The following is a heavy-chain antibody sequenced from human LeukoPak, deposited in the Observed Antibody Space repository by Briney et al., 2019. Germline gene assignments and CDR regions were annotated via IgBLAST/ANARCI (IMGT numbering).Heavy chain of an antibody. CDR2: IYHSGST. Sequence: SETLSLTCTVSGGSISSGGYYWSWIRQPPGKGLEWIGYIYHSGSTYYNPSLKSRVTISVDRSKNQFSLKLSSVTAADTAVYYCARDLVPVAGTSGAFDIWGQGTMVTVSS. V-gene: IGHV4-30-2*01. D-gene: IGHD6-19*01. CDR1: GGSISSGGYY. J-gene: IGHJ3*02. CDR3: ARDLVPVAGTSGAFDI.